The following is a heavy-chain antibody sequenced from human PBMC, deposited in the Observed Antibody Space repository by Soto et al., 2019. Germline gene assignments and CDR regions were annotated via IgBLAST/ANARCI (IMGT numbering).Heavy chain of an antibody. CDR1: GFTFSSYE. J-gene: IGHJ4*02. Sequence: GGSLRLSCAASGFTFSSYEVNWVRQAPGKGLEWVSFISSSGSTIYYADSVKGRFTISRDNAKNSLYLQMNSLRAEDTAVYYCVYGYYFDYWGQGTLVTAPQ. V-gene: IGHV3-48*03. CDR2: ISSSGSTI. D-gene: IGHD3-10*01. CDR3: VYGYYFDY.